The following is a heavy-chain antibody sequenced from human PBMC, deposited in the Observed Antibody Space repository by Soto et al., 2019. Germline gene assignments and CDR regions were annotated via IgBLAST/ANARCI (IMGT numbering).Heavy chain of an antibody. Sequence: LRLSCAASGFTFSSYSMNWVRQAPGKGLEWVSSISSSSSYVYYADSVKGRFTISRDNAKNSLYLQMNSLRAEDTAVYYCARDFTQGGFDYWGQGTLVTVSS. D-gene: IGHD3-16*01. V-gene: IGHV3-21*01. CDR3: ARDFTQGGFDY. CDR1: GFTFSSYS. J-gene: IGHJ4*02. CDR2: ISSSSSYV.